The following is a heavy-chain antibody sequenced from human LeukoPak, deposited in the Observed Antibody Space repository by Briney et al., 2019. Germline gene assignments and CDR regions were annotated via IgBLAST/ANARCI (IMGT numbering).Heavy chain of an antibody. Sequence: GGSLRLSCAASGFSFNSDWMHWVRQAPGKGLMWVSRIEGDGNRITYADSVKGRFTISRDNAKNTLYLQMNSLRAEDTAVYYCTRDWRNLGYDYWGQGTLVTVSS. CDR1: GFSFNSDW. J-gene: IGHJ4*02. CDR3: TRDWRNLGYDY. D-gene: IGHD5-12*01. CDR2: IEGDGNRI. V-gene: IGHV3-74*01.